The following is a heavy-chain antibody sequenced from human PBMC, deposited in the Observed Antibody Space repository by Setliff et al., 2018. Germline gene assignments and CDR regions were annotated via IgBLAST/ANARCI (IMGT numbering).Heavy chain of an antibody. V-gene: IGHV1-3*01. CDR1: GYTFTSYA. Sequence: GASVKVSCKASGYTFTSYAMHWVRQAPGQRLEWMGWINAGNGNTKYSQKFQGRVTITRDTSASTAYMELSSLRSEDTAVYYCARDRVPPPFGVGSYYYMDVWGKGITVTVSS. CDR3: ARDRVPPPFGVGSYYYMDV. CDR2: INAGNGNT. J-gene: IGHJ6*03. D-gene: IGHD3-3*01.